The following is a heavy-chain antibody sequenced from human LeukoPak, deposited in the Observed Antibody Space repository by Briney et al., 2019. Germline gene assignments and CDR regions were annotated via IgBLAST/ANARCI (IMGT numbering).Heavy chain of an antibody. J-gene: IGHJ4*02. D-gene: IGHD6-19*01. CDR1: GFTFSDYY. CDR2: ISGSGGST. V-gene: IGHV3-23*01. CDR3: AKVDVGGWFNY. Sequence: AGGSLRLSCAASGFTFSDYYMSWIRQAPGKGLEWVSAISGSGGSTYYADSVKGRFTISRDNSKNTLYLQMNSLRAEDTAVYYCAKVDVGGWFNYWGQGTLVTVSS.